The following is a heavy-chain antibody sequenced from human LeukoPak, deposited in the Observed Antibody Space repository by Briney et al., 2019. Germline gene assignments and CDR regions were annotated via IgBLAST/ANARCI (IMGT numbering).Heavy chain of an antibody. CDR1: GGTFSSYA. V-gene: IGHV1-69*06. D-gene: IGHD6-13*01. J-gene: IGHJ4*02. Sequence: SVKVSCKASGGTFSSYAISWVRQAHGQGLEWMGGIIPIFGTANYAQKFQGRVTITADKSTSTAYMELSSLRSEDTAVYYCARARSAAGTLFDYWGQGTLVTVSS. CDR3: ARARSAAGTLFDY. CDR2: IIPIFGTA.